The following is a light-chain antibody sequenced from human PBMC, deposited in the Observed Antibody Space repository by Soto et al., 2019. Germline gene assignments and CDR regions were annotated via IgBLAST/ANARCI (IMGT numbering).Light chain of an antibody. CDR1: QNINSY. CDR2: AAS. J-gene: IGKJ1*01. Sequence: DIQMTQSPSSLSASVGDRVTITCRASQNINSYLNWYQQKPGKAPKLLIYAASNLQSEVPSRFSGSESGTDFTLTISSLQPEDFATYYCQQSYSHLPGAFGQGTKVEIK. V-gene: IGKV1-39*01. CDR3: QQSYSHLPGA.